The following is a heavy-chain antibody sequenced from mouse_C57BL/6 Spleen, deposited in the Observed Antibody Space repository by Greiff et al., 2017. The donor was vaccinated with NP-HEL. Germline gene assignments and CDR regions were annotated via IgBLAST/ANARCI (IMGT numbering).Heavy chain of an antibody. CDR2: ISSGSSTI. V-gene: IGHV5-17*01. CDR3: ARRKIYDGYYVKDAMDY. D-gene: IGHD2-3*01. Sequence: EVKLVESGGGLVKPGGSLKLSCAASGFTFSDYGMHWVRQAPEKGLEWVAYISSGSSTIYYADTVKGRFTISRDNAKNTLFLQMTSLRSEDTAMYYCARRKIYDGYYVKDAMDYWGQGTSVTVSS. J-gene: IGHJ4*01. CDR1: GFTFSDYG.